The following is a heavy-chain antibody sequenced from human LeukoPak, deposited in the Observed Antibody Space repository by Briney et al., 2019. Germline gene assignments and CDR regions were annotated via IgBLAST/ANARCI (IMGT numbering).Heavy chain of an antibody. CDR1: GFTFSSYW. CDR2: IDRDGSRI. D-gene: IGHD1-26*01. Sequence: GGSLRLSCAVSGFTFSSYWMHWVRQAPGKGLVWVSRIDRDGSRINYADSVKGRFTISRDNGKNTLFLQMNSLRAEDTAVYYCARAPLSGNSYSGSYYPDYWGQGTLVTVSS. J-gene: IGHJ4*02. V-gene: IGHV3-74*01. CDR3: ARAPLSGNSYSGSYYPDY.